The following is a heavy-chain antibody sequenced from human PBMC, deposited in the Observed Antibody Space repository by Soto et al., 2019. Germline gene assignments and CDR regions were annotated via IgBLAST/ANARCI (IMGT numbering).Heavy chain of an antibody. J-gene: IGHJ3*02. CDR3: ASDSYYYGSGTQGFDI. CDR2: TYYRSKWYN. D-gene: IGHD3-10*01. CDR1: GDSVSSNSAA. V-gene: IGHV6-1*01. Sequence: SQTLSLTGAISGDSVSSNSAAWNWIRQSPSRGLEWLGRTYYRSKWYNDYAVSVKSRITINPDTSKNQFSLQLNSVTPEDTAVYYCASDSYYYGSGTQGFDIWGQGTMVTVSS.